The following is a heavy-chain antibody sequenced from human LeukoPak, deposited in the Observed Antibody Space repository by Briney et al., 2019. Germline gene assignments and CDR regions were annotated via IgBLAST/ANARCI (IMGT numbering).Heavy chain of an antibody. CDR3: AKDRRYYDSGPDY. V-gene: IGHV3-7*03. J-gene: IGHJ4*02. CDR2: IKQDGSEK. D-gene: IGHD3-22*01. Sequence: LGGSLRLSCPASGFTFSSYWMSWVRQAPGKGLEWVANIKQDGSEKYHVDSVKGRFTISRDNSKNTLYLQMNSLRTEDTAVYYCAKDRRYYDSGPDYWGQGTPVTVSS. CDR1: GFTFSSYW.